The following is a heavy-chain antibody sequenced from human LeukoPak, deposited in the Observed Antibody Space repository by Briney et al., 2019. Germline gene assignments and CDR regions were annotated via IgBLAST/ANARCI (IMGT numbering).Heavy chain of an antibody. V-gene: IGHV3-23*01. CDR2: ISGSGGST. D-gene: IGHD2-2*01. CDR1: GFTFSSFA. J-gene: IGHJ4*02. Sequence: QPGGSLRLSCAASGFTFSSFAMNWVRQAPGKELEWVSAISGSGGSTNYADFAKDRFTISRDNSGNTLYLQMNSLRAEDTAIYYCVPFPRADIQHLVFDYWGQGTLVTVSS. CDR3: VPFPRADIQHLVFDY.